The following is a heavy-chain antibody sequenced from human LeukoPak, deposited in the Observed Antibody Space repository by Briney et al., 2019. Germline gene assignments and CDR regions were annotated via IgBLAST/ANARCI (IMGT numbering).Heavy chain of an antibody. CDR1: GFTFSRYS. V-gene: IGHV3-21*01. J-gene: IGHJ4*02. Sequence: GGSLRLSCTASGFTFSRYSMNWVRQAPGKGLEWVSLISSSSSYKYYADSLKGRFTISRDNANNSLYLRMNSLRAEDTAVYYCARGGYDSPFDYWGQGTLVTVSS. CDR3: ARGGYDSPFDY. D-gene: IGHD5-12*01. CDR2: ISSSSSYK.